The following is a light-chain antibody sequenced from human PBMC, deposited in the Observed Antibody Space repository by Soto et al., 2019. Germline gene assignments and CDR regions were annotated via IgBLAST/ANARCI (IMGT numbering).Light chain of an antibody. CDR2: DVT. Sequence: QSSLTQPASVSGAPGQSITIPCTGTSSDVGGHNFVSWYQHHPGKAPKLMIYDVTNRPSGVSDRFSGSKSGNTASLTISGLQAEDEADYFCSSYTSITTFYVFGTGTKVTV. V-gene: IGLV2-14*03. CDR3: SSYTSITTFYV. J-gene: IGLJ1*01. CDR1: SSDVGGHNF.